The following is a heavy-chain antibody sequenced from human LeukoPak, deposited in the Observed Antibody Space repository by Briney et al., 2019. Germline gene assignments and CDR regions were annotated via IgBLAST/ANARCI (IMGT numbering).Heavy chain of an antibody. D-gene: IGHD4-11*01. CDR1: GGSLSSYY. Sequence: SETLSLTCTVSGGSLSSYYLSWIRQPPGKGLEWMGCVYYSGSTMYNPSLKSRLTISFDTSKKYFSLKLTSVTPADTAVYYCVRRDYRAWFDPWGQGTLVTVSS. CDR3: VRRDYRAWFDP. V-gene: IGHV4-59*08. CDR2: VYYSGST. J-gene: IGHJ5*02.